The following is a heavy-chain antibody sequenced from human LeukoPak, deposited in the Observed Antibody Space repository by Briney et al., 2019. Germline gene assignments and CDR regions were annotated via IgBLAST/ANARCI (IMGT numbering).Heavy chain of an antibody. V-gene: IGHV3-30*04. Sequence: PGGSLRLSCAASGFTFSSYAMHWVRQAPGKGLEWVAVISYDGSNKYYADSVKGRFTISRDNSKNTLYLQMNSLRAEDTAVYYCARNSYYYGSGSYPNPLYFQHWGQGTLVTVSS. CDR2: ISYDGSNK. CDR3: ARNSYYYGSGSYPNPLYFQH. CDR1: GFTFSSYA. J-gene: IGHJ1*01. D-gene: IGHD3-10*01.